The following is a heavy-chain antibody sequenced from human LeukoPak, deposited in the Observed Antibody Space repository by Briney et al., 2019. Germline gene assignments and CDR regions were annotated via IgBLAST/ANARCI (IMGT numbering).Heavy chain of an antibody. CDR1: GYTFTDYD. CDR2: MNPDTEIT. Sequence: ASVKVSCKAYGYTFTDYDLNWVRQASGQGLEWMGWMNPDTEITDYAQKFQGRVTMTRNTSISTAYMELSSLRSEDTAVYYCARYGYSSRRYDAFDIWGQGTMVTVSS. D-gene: IGHD6-13*01. V-gene: IGHV1-8*01. J-gene: IGHJ3*02. CDR3: ARYGYSSRRYDAFDI.